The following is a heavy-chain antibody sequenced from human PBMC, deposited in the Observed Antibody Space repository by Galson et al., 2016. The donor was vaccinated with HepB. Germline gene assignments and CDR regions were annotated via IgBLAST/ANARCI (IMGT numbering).Heavy chain of an antibody. CDR2: ANHSGST. V-gene: IGHV4-34*01. CDR3: VREKQFGSGPFGMDV. CDR1: SGSFSGYS. J-gene: IGHJ6*02. Sequence: SETLSLTCTVYSGSFSGYSGSWIRQPPGKGLEWIGEANHSGSTNYNPSLKSRVTVSVDTTKMHFSLNMRSVTAADTAVYYCVREKQFGSGPFGMDVWGQGTTVTVSS. D-gene: IGHD3-10*01.